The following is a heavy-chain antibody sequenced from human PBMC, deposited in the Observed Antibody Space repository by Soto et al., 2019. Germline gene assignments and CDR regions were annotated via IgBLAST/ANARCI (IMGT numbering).Heavy chain of an antibody. J-gene: IGHJ5*02. CDR1: GYTFTNYY. V-gene: IGHV1-46*01. Sequence: GASVKVSCKTSGYTFTNYYMHWVRQAPGQGLEWMGIVNPNGGSTDYAQKFQGRVIMTRDTSTSTVYMELSSLRSEDTAVYYCARVLFDRRTRSTLPWCQATLVTVSS. CDR2: VNPNGGST. D-gene: IGHD3-3*01. CDR3: ARVLFDRRTRSTLP.